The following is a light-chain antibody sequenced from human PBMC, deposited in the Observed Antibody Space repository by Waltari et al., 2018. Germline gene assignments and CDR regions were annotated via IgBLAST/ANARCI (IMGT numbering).Light chain of an antibody. V-gene: IGLV1-40*01. CDR2: GNS. J-gene: IGLJ3*02. CDR1: SSNIGAGYD. Sequence: QSVLTQPPSVSGAPGPRVPISCTGSSSNIGAGYDVHWYQQLPGTAPKLLIYGNSNRPSGVPDRFSGSKSGTSASLAITGLQAEDEADYYCQSYDSSLSAWVFGGGTKLTVL. CDR3: QSYDSSLSAWV.